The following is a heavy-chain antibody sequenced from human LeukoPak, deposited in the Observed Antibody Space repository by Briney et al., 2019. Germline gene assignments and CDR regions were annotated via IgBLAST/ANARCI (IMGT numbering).Heavy chain of an antibody. Sequence: GGSLRLSCAASGFTFDDYTMHWVRQAPGKGLEWVSMITWDGGRTDYADSVKGRFTISRDNSGRSLILQMNTLRTEDTALYYCAKGSIVAAAPYYYAMDVWGQGTTVTVSS. V-gene: IGHV3-43*01. CDR3: AKGSIVAAAPYYYAMDV. CDR1: GFTFDDYT. CDR2: ITWDGGRT. J-gene: IGHJ6*02. D-gene: IGHD2-2*01.